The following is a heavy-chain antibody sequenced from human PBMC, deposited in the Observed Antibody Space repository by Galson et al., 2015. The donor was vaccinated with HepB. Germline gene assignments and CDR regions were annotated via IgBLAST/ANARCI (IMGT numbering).Heavy chain of an antibody. CDR3: ATDIEIVSPAFDM. CDR2: FDPEDGEK. V-gene: IGHV1-24*01. J-gene: IGHJ3*02. Sequence: SVKVSCKVSGHTLSEISMHWVRQAPGKGLEWMGGFDPEDGEKNYAQKFQGRVTMTEDTSTDTAYMELSSLRSEDTAMYYCATDIEIVSPAFDMRGQGTMVTVSS. D-gene: IGHD3-22*01. CDR1: GHTLSEIS.